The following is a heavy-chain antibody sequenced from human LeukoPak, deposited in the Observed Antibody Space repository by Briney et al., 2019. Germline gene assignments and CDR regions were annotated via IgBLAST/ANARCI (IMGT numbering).Heavy chain of an antibody. J-gene: IGHJ5*02. Sequence: PGGSLRLSCAASGFTFSSYWMSWVRQAPGKGLELVANVNQDGSEKYYVDSVKGRFTISRDNAKNSLYLQMNSLRAEDTAVYYCAREGCSGGSCYHNWFDPWGQGTLVTVSS. CDR1: GFTFSSYW. CDR3: AREGCSGGSCYHNWFDP. D-gene: IGHD2-15*01. V-gene: IGHV3-7*01. CDR2: VNQDGSEK.